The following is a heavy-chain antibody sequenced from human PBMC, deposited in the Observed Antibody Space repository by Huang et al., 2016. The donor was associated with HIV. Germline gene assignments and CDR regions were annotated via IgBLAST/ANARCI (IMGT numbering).Heavy chain of an antibody. CDR3: VRDKGRLAVGGIDNWFDP. CDR2: GYYSGTT. D-gene: IGHD6-19*01. V-gene: IGHV4-59*02. Sequence: QVRLQESGPGLVKPSETLSLSCTVSGDSVSSHYWGWIRHPPGKGLEWIGTGYYSGTTKSNPRLKSRITISVDTSKNGFSLNITSVSAADTAMYFCVRDKGRLAVGGIDNWFDPWGQGALVTVSS. J-gene: IGHJ5*02. CDR1: GDSVSSHY.